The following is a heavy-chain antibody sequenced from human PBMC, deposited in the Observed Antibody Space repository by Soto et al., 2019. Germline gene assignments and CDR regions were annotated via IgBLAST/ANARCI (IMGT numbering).Heavy chain of an antibody. CDR1: GGSISSFY. V-gene: IGHV4-59*01. CDR3: ARSPSSWYSDY. Sequence: SETLSLTCTVSGGSISSFYWSWIRQPPGKELEWIGYIYYSGSTSYNSSLKSRVTISVDTSKNQFSLKLSSVTAADTAVYYCARSPSSWYSDYWGQGTLVTVSS. CDR2: IYYSGST. D-gene: IGHD6-13*01. J-gene: IGHJ4*02.